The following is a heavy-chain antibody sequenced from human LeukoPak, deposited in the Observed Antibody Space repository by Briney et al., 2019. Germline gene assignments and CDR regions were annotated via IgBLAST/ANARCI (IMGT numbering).Heavy chain of an antibody. CDR2: ISSSSRTI. D-gene: IGHD3-9*01. V-gene: IGHV3-48*01. CDR1: GFIFSSYS. CDR3: AKDGSPLLRYFDWLFGTDY. J-gene: IGHJ4*02. Sequence: GGSLRLSCATSGFIFSSYSMNWVRQAPGKGLEWVSYISSSSRTIYYADSAKGRFTISRDNSKNTLYLQMNSLRAEDTAVYYCAKDGSPLLRYFDWLFGTDYWGQGTLVTVSS.